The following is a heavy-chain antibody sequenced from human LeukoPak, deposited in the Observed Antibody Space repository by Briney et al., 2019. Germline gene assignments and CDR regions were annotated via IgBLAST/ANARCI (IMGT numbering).Heavy chain of an antibody. CDR1: GYTLTELS. V-gene: IGHV1-24*01. D-gene: IGHD3-22*01. CDR3: ATATQARDGQWLNWFDH. J-gene: IGHJ5*02. Sequence: ASVKVSCKVSGYTLTELSMHWVRQAPGKGLEWMGGFDPEDGETIYAQKFQGRVTMTEDTSTDTAYMELSSLRSEDTAVYYCATATQARDGQWLNWFDHWGQGTIVTVSS. CDR2: FDPEDGET.